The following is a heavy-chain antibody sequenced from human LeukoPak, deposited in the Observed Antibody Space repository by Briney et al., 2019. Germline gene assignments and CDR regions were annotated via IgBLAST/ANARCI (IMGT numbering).Heavy chain of an antibody. CDR1: GFTFSSYS. CDR2: ISSSSSTL. CDR3: ARDELYYDILTGYNYYYGMDV. V-gene: IGHV3-48*01. D-gene: IGHD3-9*01. J-gene: IGHJ6*02. Sequence: PGGSLRLSCAASGFTFSSYSMNWVRQAPGKGLEWVSYISSSSSTLYYADSVKGRFTISRDNAKNSLYLQMNSLRAEDTAVYYCARDELYYDILTGYNYYYGMDVWGQGTTVTVSS.